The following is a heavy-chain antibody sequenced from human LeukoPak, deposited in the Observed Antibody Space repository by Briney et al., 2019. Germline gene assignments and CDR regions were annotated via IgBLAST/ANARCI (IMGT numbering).Heavy chain of an antibody. Sequence: ASVKVSCKASGYTFTSYGISWVRQAPGQGLEWMGWISTYNGNTNYAQKLQGRVIMTTDTSTSTAYMELGSLRSDDMAVYYCAVRVASVGVWGQGTLVTVSS. CDR2: ISTYNGNT. V-gene: IGHV1-18*03. CDR3: AVRVASVGV. J-gene: IGHJ4*02. CDR1: GYTFTSYG. D-gene: IGHD2-8*01.